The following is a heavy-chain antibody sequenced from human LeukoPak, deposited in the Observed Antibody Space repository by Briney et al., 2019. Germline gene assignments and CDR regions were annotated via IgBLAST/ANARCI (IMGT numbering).Heavy chain of an antibody. Sequence: SETLSLTCTVSGGSISSGSYYWSWIRQPAGKGLEWIGRIYTSGSTNYNPSLKSRVTISVDTSKNQFSLKLSSVTAADTAVYYCARDQLDIVATASWFDPWGQGTLVTVSS. J-gene: IGHJ5*02. CDR3: ARDQLDIVATASWFDP. CDR1: GGSISSGSYY. CDR2: IYTSGST. V-gene: IGHV4-61*02. D-gene: IGHD5-12*01.